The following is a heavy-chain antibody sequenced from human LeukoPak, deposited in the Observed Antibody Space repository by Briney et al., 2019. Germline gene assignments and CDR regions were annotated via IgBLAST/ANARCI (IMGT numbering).Heavy chain of an antibody. CDR1: GFTFSSYA. CDR3: AKSLRGTRSYYYYYMDV. CDR2: MSTNGVAT. D-gene: IGHD3-16*01. J-gene: IGHJ6*03. V-gene: IGHV3-23*01. Sequence: WESLRLSCAASGFTFSSYAMSWVRQAPGKGLEWVSTMSTNGVATYYADPVKGRFTNPRDNSKNTLYLQMNSLRADDTAVYYCAKSLRGTRSYYYYYMDVWGKGTTVTVSS.